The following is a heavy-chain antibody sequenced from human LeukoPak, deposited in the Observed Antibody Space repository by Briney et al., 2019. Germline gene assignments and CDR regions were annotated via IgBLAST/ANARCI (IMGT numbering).Heavy chain of an antibody. D-gene: IGHD3-10*01. CDR1: GFTFSRHS. CDR3: ARAQTYYGSGSYLY. CDR2: ISSSSSTV. Sequence: GGSLRLSCAASGFTFSRHSMNWVRQAPGKGLEWVSYISSSSSTVYYADSLKGRFTISRDNAKNSLYLQMNSLRDEDTAVYYCARAQTYYGSGSYLYWGQGTLVTVSS. V-gene: IGHV3-48*02. J-gene: IGHJ4*02.